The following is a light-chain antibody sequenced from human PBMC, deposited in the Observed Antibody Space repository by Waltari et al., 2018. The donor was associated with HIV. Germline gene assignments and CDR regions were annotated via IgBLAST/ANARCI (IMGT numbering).Light chain of an antibody. CDR1: QSVLYSSNNKND. CDR3: QQYYSTPLT. CDR2: WAS. V-gene: IGKV4-1*01. Sequence: DIVMTQSPDSLAVSLGARATINCKSSQSVLYSSNNKNDLAWYQQKPGQPPKLLIYWASTRESGVPDRFSGSGSGTDFTLTINSLQAEDVAVYYCQQYYSTPLTFGGGTKVEIK. J-gene: IGKJ4*01.